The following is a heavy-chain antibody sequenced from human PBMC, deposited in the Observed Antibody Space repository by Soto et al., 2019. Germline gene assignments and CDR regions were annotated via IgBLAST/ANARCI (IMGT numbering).Heavy chain of an antibody. J-gene: IGHJ6*02. CDR3: AILVVVPAAILGSGSYYYYGMDV. Sequence: SETLSLTCTVSGGSISSGGYYWSWIRQHPGKGLEWIGYIYYSGSTYYNPSLKSRVTISVDTSKNQFSLKLSSVTAADTAVYYCAILVVVPAAILGSGSYYYYGMDVWGQGTTVTVSS. V-gene: IGHV4-31*03. CDR2: IYYSGST. CDR1: GGSISSGGYY. D-gene: IGHD2-2*02.